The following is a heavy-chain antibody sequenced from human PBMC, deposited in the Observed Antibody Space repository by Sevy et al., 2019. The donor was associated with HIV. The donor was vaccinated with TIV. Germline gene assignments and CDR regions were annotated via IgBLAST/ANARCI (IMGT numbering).Heavy chain of an antibody. CDR1: GGSISSYY. CDR2: IYYSGST. V-gene: IGHV4-59*01. CDR3: ARDKGDAFDI. J-gene: IGHJ3*02. Sequence: SETLSLTCTVSGGSISSYYWSWIRQPPGKGLEWIGYIYYSGSTNYNPSLKSRVTISVDTSKNQFSLKLSSVTAADTAVYYCARDKGDAFDIWGQGTMVTVSS.